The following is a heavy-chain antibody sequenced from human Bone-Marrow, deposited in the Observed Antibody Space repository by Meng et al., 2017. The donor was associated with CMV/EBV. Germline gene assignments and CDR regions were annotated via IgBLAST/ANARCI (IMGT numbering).Heavy chain of an antibody. Sequence: GESLKISCGASGFTFSSYEMNWVRQAPGKGLEWVSSISSSSSYIYYADSVKGRFTISRDNAKTSLYLQMNSLRAEDTAVYFCARQYSSSGFFDYWGQGTLVTVSS. CDR3: ARQYSSSGFFDY. CDR1: GFTFSSYE. D-gene: IGHD6-6*01. CDR2: ISSSSSYI. J-gene: IGHJ4*02. V-gene: IGHV3-21*01.